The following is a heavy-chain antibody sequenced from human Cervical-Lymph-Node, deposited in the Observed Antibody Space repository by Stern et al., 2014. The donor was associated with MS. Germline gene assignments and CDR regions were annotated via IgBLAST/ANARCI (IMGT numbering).Heavy chain of an antibody. CDR2: IWDDGSNR. D-gene: IGHD4-23*01. Sequence: VQLVESGGGVVQPGRSLRLSCEASGFTFSSSGMHWVRQAPGKGLEWLGIIWDDGSNRYYADSVKGRFTISRNNSKNMLYLQMNSLRVEDTAVYYCAREGGNTAEYFQHWGQGTLVTVSS. V-gene: IGHV3-33*01. CDR1: GFTFSSSG. J-gene: IGHJ1*01. CDR3: AREGGNTAEYFQH.